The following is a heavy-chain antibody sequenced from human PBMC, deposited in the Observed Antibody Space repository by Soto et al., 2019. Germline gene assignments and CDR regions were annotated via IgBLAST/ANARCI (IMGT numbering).Heavy chain of an antibody. CDR1: GGSISSSNW. CDR3: ARDGSGTLYYFDY. V-gene: IGHV4-4*02. D-gene: IGHD3-10*01. CDR2: IYHSGST. J-gene: IGHJ4*02. Sequence: QVQLQESGPGLVKPSGTLSLTCAVSGGSISSSNWWSWVRQPPGKGLEWIGEIYHSGSTNYNPSLKSRVTISVDKPKTQFPLKRSSVTPADTAVYYCARDGSGTLYYFDYGGQGTLVTVPS.